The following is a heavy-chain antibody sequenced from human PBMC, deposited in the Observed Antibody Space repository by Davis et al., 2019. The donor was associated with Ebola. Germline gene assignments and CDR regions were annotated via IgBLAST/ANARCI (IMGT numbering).Heavy chain of an antibody. CDR2: ISYDGSNK. V-gene: IGHV3-30-3*02. CDR1: GFTFSSYA. J-gene: IGHJ3*02. Sequence: GESLKISCAASGFTFSSYAMHWVRQAPGKGLEWVAVISYDGSNKYYADSVKGRFTISRDNSKNTLYLQMDSLRAEDTAVYYCAKMSYYAFEIWGQGTMVTVSS. CDR3: AKMSYYAFEI. D-gene: IGHD3-10*01.